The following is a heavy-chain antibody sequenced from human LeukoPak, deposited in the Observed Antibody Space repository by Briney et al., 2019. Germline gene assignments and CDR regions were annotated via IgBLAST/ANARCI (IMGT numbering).Heavy chain of an antibody. CDR1: GFIFNTYA. Sequence: GGSLRLSCAASGFIFNTYAMTWVRQVPGKGLEWVSVISGSGDSTDYADSVKGRFTISRDNSKNTLYLQMDGLRAEDTAVYYCVKVSVVVVAAPAEYFRHWGQGTLVTVSS. V-gene: IGHV3-23*01. D-gene: IGHD2-15*01. J-gene: IGHJ1*01. CDR2: ISGSGDST. CDR3: VKVSVVVVAAPAEYFRH.